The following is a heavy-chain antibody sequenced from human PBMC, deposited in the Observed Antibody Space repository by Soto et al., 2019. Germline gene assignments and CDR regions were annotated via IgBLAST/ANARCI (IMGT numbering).Heavy chain of an antibody. J-gene: IGHJ5*02. V-gene: IGHV1-18*01. CDR1: GYIFINYG. D-gene: IGHD2-2*01. CDR3: ARDEVPAANWLDR. CDR2: ISGYNGNT. Sequence: GASVKVSCKASGYIFINYGITWVRQAPGQGLEWMGWISGYNGNTKYVDKLQGRVTMTTDTSTTTAYMELRSLRSDDTAVYYCARDEVPAANWLDRWGQGTLVTVSS.